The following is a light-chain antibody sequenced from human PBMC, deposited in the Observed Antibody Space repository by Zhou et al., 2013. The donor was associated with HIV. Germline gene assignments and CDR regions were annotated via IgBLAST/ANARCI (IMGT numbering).Light chain of an antibody. CDR2: GAS. V-gene: IGKV3-20*01. CDR1: QSVGTN. CDR3: QQYGSSPIT. J-gene: IGKJ5*01. Sequence: EIVMTQSPGTLSVSPGERATLSCRASQSVGTNLAWYQQKPGQAPRLLIYGASSRATGIPDRFSGSGSGTDFTLTISRLEPEDFAVYYCQQYGSSPITFGQGTRLXIK.